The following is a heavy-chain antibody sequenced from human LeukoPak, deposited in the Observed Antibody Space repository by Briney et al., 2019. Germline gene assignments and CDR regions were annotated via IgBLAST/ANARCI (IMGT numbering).Heavy chain of an antibody. D-gene: IGHD1-26*01. Sequence: SETLSLTCTVSSGSISTYYWSWIRQPPGKGLEWIGYIHYTGSTNYNPSLKSRVSISIDTSKNQFSLKLSPVTAADTAVYYCARSSGSRYYIDYWGQGTLVTVSS. J-gene: IGHJ4*02. CDR2: IHYTGST. CDR3: ARSSGSRYYIDY. V-gene: IGHV4-59*01. CDR1: SGSISTYY.